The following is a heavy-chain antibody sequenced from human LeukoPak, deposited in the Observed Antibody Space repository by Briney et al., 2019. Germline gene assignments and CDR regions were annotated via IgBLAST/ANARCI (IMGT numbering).Heavy chain of an antibody. CDR1: GFMFSTYW. CDR2: IKPDGSET. J-gene: IGHJ4*02. V-gene: IGHV3-7*01. Sequence: GGSLRLSCAASGFMFSTYWMTWVRQALGKGLEFVANIKPDGSETYYVDSVKGRFTISRDNTKNLVFLQMKSLRGEGAAVYHCGGFGYEAAIDLWGQGTLVTVSS. D-gene: IGHD2-15*01. CDR3: GGFGYEAAIDL.